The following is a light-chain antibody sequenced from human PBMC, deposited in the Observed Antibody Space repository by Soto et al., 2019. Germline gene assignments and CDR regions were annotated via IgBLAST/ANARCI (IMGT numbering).Light chain of an antibody. CDR1: QSVSSY. V-gene: IGKV3-11*01. CDR2: DAS. J-gene: IGKJ3*01. Sequence: IVLTQSPATLSLSPGERVTLSCRASQSVSSYLAWYQQKPGQAPRLLIYDASNRATGIPARFSGSGSGTDFTLTISSLEPEDFAVYYCQQRSNWPLFSFGPGTKVDIK. CDR3: QQRSNWPLFS.